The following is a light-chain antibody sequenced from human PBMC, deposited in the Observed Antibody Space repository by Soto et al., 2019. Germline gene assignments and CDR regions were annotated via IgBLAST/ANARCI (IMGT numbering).Light chain of an antibody. Sequence: EVVMTQSPATLSVSPGERATPSCRASQSVSSSYLAWYQQKPGQAPRLLIYGASNTAPGIPDRFSGSGSGTDFTLTISRLEPEDFAVYYCQEYGTSRTFGQGTKVDIK. CDR3: QEYGTSRT. CDR1: QSVSSSY. CDR2: GAS. J-gene: IGKJ1*01. V-gene: IGKV3-20*01.